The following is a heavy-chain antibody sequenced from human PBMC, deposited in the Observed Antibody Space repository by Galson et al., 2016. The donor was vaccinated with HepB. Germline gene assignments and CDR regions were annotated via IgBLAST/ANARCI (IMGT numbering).Heavy chain of an antibody. CDR2: IYPDDSEV. D-gene: IGHD3-3*01. Sequence: QSGAEVKKPGESLKISCSGIETTFNRYWIAWVRQMPGKGLEWMGIIYPDDSEVKYSPSFEGQVTLSVDKSISTAYLQWSSLKASDSAMYYCARLITIFGADAWERWGPGTMVTVSS. V-gene: IGHV5-51*01. J-gene: IGHJ3*01. CDR3: ARLITIFGADAWER. CDR1: ETTFNRYW.